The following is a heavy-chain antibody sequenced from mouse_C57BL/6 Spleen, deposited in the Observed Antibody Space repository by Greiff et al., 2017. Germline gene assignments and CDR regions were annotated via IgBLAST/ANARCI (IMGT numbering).Heavy chain of an antibody. CDR3: TTGQRRFAY. J-gene: IGHJ3*01. CDR1: GFNIKDDY. Sequence: VQLKQSGAELVRPGASVKLSCTASGFNIKDDYMHWVKQRPEQGLEWIGWIDPENGDTEYASKFQGKATITADTSSNTAYLQLSSLTSEDTAVYYCTTGQRRFAYWGQGTLVTVSA. V-gene: IGHV14-4*01. CDR2: IDPENGDT. D-gene: IGHD2-12*01.